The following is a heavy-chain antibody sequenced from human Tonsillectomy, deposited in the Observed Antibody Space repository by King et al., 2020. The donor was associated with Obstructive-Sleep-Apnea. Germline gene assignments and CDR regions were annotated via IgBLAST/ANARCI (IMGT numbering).Heavy chain of an antibody. CDR1: GGSISSYY. D-gene: IGHD3-22*01. CDR3: ARLRGMIVVDTGLVFDY. Sequence: VQLQESGPGLVKPSETLSLTCTVSGGSISSYYWSWIRQPPGKGLEWIGYISYSGSTNYNPSLNSRVTISVDTSKNQFSLRLSSVTAADTAVYYCARLRGMIVVDTGLVFDYWGLGTLVTVSS. J-gene: IGHJ4*02. CDR2: ISYSGST. V-gene: IGHV4-59*08.